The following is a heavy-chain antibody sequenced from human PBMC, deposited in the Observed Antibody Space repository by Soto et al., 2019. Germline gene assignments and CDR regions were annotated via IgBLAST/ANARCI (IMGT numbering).Heavy chain of an antibody. J-gene: IGHJ6*03. CDR1: GFTFGSYA. CDR3: SKYQRLQSGHDCYYYMDV. Sequence: GGSLRLSCAASGFTFGSYAMSWVRQAPGKGLEWVSAISGSGGSTYYADSVKGRFTISRDNSKNTLYLQMNSLRAEDTAVYYGSKYQRLQSGHDCYYYMDVWGKGTTVTVSS. CDR2: ISGSGGST. V-gene: IGHV3-23*01. D-gene: IGHD6-25*01.